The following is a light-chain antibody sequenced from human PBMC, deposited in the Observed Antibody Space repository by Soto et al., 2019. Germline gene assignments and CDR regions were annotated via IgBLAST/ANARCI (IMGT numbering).Light chain of an antibody. CDR1: QSVSSNY. V-gene: IGKV3-20*01. Sequence: EVMLTQSPGTLSLSPGERATLSCRASQSVSSNYLAWYQQKSGQALRLLIYGASNRATGIPDRFSGSGSGADFTRTIRRLASEDCAVHSCQQYDTSPRTFGQGTKVEFK. CDR2: GAS. CDR3: QQYDTSPRT. J-gene: IGKJ1*01.